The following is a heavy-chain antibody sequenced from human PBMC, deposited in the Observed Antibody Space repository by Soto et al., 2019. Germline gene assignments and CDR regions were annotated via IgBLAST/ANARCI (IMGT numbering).Heavy chain of an antibody. V-gene: IGHV4-4*02. J-gene: IGHJ5*02. D-gene: IGHD3-10*01. Sequence: SSETLSLTCTVSGGSISSSNWWSWVRQPPGKGLEWIGEIYHSGVTNYNPSLGSRVTISVDKSKNQFSLKLYSVTAADTAVYYCARDPRVINQLSWFDPWGQGTLVTVSS. CDR1: GGSISSSNW. CDR3: ARDPRVINQLSWFDP. CDR2: IYHSGVT.